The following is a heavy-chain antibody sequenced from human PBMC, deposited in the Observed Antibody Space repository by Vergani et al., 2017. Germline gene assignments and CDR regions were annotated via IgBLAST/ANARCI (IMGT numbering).Heavy chain of an antibody. CDR3: ATIGYRRWRYYFDY. CDR1: GDSISSNNC. J-gene: IGHJ4*02. CDR2: ICNTEDT. Sequence: QVQLQESGPGLVKPPGTLSLTCAVSGDSISSNNCWTWVRQPPGKGLEWIGEICNTEDTKYSPSLKSRVTVSVDESRNLFSLRLNTITAADTAVYYCATIGYRRWRYYFDYWGQGILVTVSS. D-gene: IGHD2-2*02. V-gene: IGHV4-4*03.